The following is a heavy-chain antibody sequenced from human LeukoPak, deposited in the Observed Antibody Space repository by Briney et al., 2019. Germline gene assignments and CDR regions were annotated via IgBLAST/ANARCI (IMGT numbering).Heavy chain of an antibody. D-gene: IGHD4-17*01. J-gene: IGHJ4*02. CDR3: AKGHDYGDYTFDS. CDR1: GFTFSSYG. Sequence: GGSLRLSCAASGFTFSSYGMHWVRQAPGKGLEWVAFLRYDGNNKYYADSVKGRFTLSRDTPKNTLYLQMNSLRAEDTAVYYCAKGHDYGDYTFDSWGQGTLVTVSS. V-gene: IGHV3-30*02. CDR2: LRYDGNNK.